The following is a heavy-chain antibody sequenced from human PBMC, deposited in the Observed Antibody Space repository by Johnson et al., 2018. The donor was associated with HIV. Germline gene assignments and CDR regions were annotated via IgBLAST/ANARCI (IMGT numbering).Heavy chain of an antibody. CDR1: RFTFRSYG. J-gene: IGHJ3*02. V-gene: IGHV3-30*02. CDR3: ARASVSSPRYSSSSDDAFDI. Sequence: QVQLVESGGGVVQPGGSLRLSSAASRFTFRSYGMHWVRQAPGKGLEWVAFIRSDGSNKYYADSVKGRFTISRDNSKNTLYLQMNSLRAEDTAVYYCARASVSSPRYSSSSDDAFDIWGQGTMVTVSS. D-gene: IGHD6-6*01. CDR2: IRSDGSNK.